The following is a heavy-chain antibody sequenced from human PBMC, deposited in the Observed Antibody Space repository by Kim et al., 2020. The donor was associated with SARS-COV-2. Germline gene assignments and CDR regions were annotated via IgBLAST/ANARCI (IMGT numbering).Heavy chain of an antibody. V-gene: IGHV3-30-3*01. D-gene: IGHD3-22*01. CDR1: GFIFSNYA. J-gene: IGHJ3*02. Sequence: GGSLRLSCAASGFIFSNYAMHWVRQAPGKGLEWVAVISYDGSNKYYADSVKGRFTISRDNSKNTLYLQMNSLRAEDAAVYYCARGGLRDSSGYQWGAFDIWGQGTMVNVSS. CDR2: ISYDGSNK. CDR3: ARGGLRDSSGYQWGAFDI.